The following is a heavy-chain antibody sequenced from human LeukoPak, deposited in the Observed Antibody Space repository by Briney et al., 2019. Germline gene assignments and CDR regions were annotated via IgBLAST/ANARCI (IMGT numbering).Heavy chain of an antibody. V-gene: IGHV1-8*02. J-gene: IGHJ3*02. Sequence: ASVKVSCKASGYAFTSQDINWVRQATGQGLEWMGWMNPNSGNSGYAQKFQGRVTLTTDSSISTAYMELSGLRSEDTAVYYCARELRRDDIWGQGTMDTVSS. CDR3: ARELRRDDI. CDR2: MNPNSGNS. D-gene: IGHD6-25*01. CDR1: GYAFTSQD.